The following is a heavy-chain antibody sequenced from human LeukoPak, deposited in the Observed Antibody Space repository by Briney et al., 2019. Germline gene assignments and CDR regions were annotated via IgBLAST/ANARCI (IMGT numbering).Heavy chain of an antibody. J-gene: IGHJ3*02. CDR1: GGSISSYY. D-gene: IGHD6-19*01. CDR2: IYYSGST. Sequence: SETLSLTCTVSGGSISSYYWSWIRQPPGKGLEWIGYIYYSGSTNYSPSLKSRVTISVDTSKNQFSLKLSSVTAADTAVYYCARHGYSSGWSQEGAAFDIWGQGTMVTVSS. CDR3: ARHGYSSGWSQEGAAFDI. V-gene: IGHV4-59*08.